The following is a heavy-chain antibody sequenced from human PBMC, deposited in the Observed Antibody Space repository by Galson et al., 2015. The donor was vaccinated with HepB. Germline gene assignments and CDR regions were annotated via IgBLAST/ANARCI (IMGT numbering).Heavy chain of an antibody. CDR2: ISDSGSDI. J-gene: IGHJ3*02. CDR1: GFTFSSYS. CDR3: ARDAFEMEDAFDI. D-gene: IGHD5-24*01. Sequence: SLRLSCAASGFTFSSYSMNWVRQAPGQGLEWVSSISDSGSDIYYADSVKGRFTVSRDNAKKSLYLQMSSLRGGDTALYYCARDAFEMEDAFDIWGLGTMVTVSS. V-gene: IGHV3-21*01.